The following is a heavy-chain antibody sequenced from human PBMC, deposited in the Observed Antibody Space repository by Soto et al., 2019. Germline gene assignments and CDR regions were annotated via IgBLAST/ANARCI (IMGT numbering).Heavy chain of an antibody. J-gene: IGHJ5*02. CDR3: ARVPPSGYDSGDNWFDP. V-gene: IGHV1-8*01. CDR2: MNPNSGNT. Sequence: QVQLVQSGAEVKKPGASVKVSCKASGYTFTSYDINWVRQATGQGLEWMGWMNPNSGNTGYAQKCQGRVTMTRNTSISTAYMELSSLRSEDTAVYYCARVPPSGYDSGDNWFDPWGQGTLVTVSS. CDR1: GYTFTSYD. D-gene: IGHD5-12*01.